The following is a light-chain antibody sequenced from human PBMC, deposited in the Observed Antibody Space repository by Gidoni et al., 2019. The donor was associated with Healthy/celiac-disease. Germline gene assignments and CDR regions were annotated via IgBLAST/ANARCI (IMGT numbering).Light chain of an antibody. CDR2: GAS. Sequence: ESGLTQSPGTLSLSPGERATLSCRASQSVSSSYLAWYQQKPGQAPRLLIYGASSRATGIPDRFSGSGSGTDFTLTISRLEPEDFAVYYCQQYGSSITFGPGPKVEIK. J-gene: IGKJ3*01. V-gene: IGKV3-20*01. CDR3: QQYGSSIT. CDR1: QSVSSSY.